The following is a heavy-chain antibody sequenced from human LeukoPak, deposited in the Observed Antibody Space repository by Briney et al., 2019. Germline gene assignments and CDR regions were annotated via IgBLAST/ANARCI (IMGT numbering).Heavy chain of an antibody. J-gene: IGHJ4*02. CDR2: IYYSGST. CDR1: GGSISSSSYY. CDR3: ERHVLRYFDWLFYFDY. Sequence: SETLSLTCTVSGGSISSSSYYWGWIRQPPGKGLEWMGSIYYSGSTYYNPSLKSRVTISVDTSKNQFSLKLSSVTAADTAVYYCERHVLRYFDWLFYFDYWGQGTLVTVSS. V-gene: IGHV4-39*01. D-gene: IGHD3-9*01.